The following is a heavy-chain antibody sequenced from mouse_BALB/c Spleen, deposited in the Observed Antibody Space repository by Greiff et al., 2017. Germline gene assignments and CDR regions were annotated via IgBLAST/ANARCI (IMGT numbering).Heavy chain of an antibody. V-gene: IGHV5-6-5*01. J-gene: IGHJ2*01. D-gene: IGHD1-1*01. CDR3: ARGNYGYYFDY. Sequence: EVQLVESGGGLVKPGGSLKLSCAASGFTFSSYAMSWVRQTPEKRLEWVASISSGGSTYYPDSVKGRFTISRDNARNILYLQMSSLRSEDTAMYYCARGNYGYYFDYWGQGTTLTVSS. CDR2: ISSGGST. CDR1: GFTFSSYA.